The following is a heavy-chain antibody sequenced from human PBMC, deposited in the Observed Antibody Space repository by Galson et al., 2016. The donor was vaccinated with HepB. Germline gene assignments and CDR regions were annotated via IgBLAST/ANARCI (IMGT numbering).Heavy chain of an antibody. CDR1: GYAFSNYG. D-gene: IGHD1-26*01. CDR2: ISAYNGQT. Sequence: SVKVSCKASGYAFSNYGVTWVRQAPGQGLEWMGRISAYNGQTNYAQKLQDRVTMTIDTYRSTAYMEVRSLRSDDTAVYYCARDKWETLRFYYALDVWGQGTTVTVSS. CDR3: ARDKWETLRFYYALDV. J-gene: IGHJ6*02. V-gene: IGHV1-18*01.